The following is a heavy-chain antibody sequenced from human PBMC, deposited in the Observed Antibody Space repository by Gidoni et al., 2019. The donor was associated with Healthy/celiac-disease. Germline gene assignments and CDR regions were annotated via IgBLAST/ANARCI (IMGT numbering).Heavy chain of an antibody. V-gene: IGHV3-15*01. CDR3: TTTAYDSSGSLLY. Sequence: EVQLVESGGGLVKPGGSLRLSCAASGLPFSNAWMSWVRQAPGKGLEWVGRIKSKTDGGTTDYAAPVKGRFTISRDDSKNTLYLQMNSLKTEDTAVYYCTTTAYDSSGSLLYWGQGTLVTVSS. CDR2: IKSKTDGGTT. J-gene: IGHJ4*02. CDR1: GLPFSNAW. D-gene: IGHD3-22*01.